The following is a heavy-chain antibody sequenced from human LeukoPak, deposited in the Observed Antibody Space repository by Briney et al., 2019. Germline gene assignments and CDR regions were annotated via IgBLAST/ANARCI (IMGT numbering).Heavy chain of an antibody. CDR2: ISEDGCEK. CDR1: GFTFSGHW. D-gene: IGHD2-2*01. CDR3: AKLSGPAAADY. V-gene: IGHV3-7*01. Sequence: GGSLRLSCASSGFTFSGHWMSWFRQAPGKGLECVAHISEDGCEKSYVDSLKGRFTISRDNAKNSLYLEMNSLRVEDTAVYYCAKLSGPAAADYWGQGTLIVVYS. J-gene: IGHJ4*01.